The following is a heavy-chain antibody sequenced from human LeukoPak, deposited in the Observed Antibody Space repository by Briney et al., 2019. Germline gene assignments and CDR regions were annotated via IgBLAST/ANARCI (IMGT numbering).Heavy chain of an antibody. J-gene: IGHJ4*02. CDR3: ARERLTGDHSGDY. Sequence: PGRSLRLSCAASGFTFSSYAMHWVRQAPGKGLEWVAVISYDGSNKYYADSVKGRFTISRDNSKNTLYLQMNSLRAEDTAVYYCARERLTGDHSGDYWGQGTLVTVSS. CDR1: GFTFSSYA. V-gene: IGHV3-30*14. D-gene: IGHD7-27*01. CDR2: ISYDGSNK.